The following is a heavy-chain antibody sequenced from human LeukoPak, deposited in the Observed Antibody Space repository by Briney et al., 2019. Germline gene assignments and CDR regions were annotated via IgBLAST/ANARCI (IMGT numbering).Heavy chain of an antibody. V-gene: IGHV6-1*01. D-gene: IGHD2-15*01. CDR3: ARSNCNGGSCYPDC. Sequence: SQTLSLTCAISGDGVSSNSAAWTWIRKSPSRGLELLGRTYYRSKWINDYAVSVKSRITINPDTSKNHFSLQLKSVTPEDTAVYYCARSNCNGGSCYPDCWGQGTLVTVSS. J-gene: IGHJ4*02. CDR1: GDGVSSNSAA. CDR2: TYYRSKWIN.